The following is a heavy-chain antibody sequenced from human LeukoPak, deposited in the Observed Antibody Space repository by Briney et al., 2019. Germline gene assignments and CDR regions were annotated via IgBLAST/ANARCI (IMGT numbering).Heavy chain of an antibody. CDR2: INPSGGST. CDR3: ARQLGGLDH. V-gene: IGHV1-46*03. CDR1: GYTCTSYY. D-gene: IGHD3-10*01. Sequence: ASVKVSCKTSGYTCTSYYMLWVRHAPGQGLEWMGIINPSGGSTSYARKFQGRVTMTRDTSTSTVHIELSSQRSEDPPVYYCARQLGGLDHWGQGTLVTVSS. J-gene: IGHJ4*02.